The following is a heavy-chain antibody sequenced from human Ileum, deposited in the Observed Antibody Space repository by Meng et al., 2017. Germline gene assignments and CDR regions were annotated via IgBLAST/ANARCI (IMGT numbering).Heavy chain of an antibody. J-gene: IGHJ4*02. V-gene: IGHV4-61*01. D-gene: IGHD6-6*01. CDR1: GGSVSSGSYY. Sequence: VPLQESGPRLVRPSGPLALACTVSGGSVSSGSYYWSWIRQPPGKGLEWIGHIYYSGSTNYNPSLKSRVTISVDMSKNQFSLKLNSVTAADTAIYFCARSSTSPASYFFDYWGQGTLVTVSS. CDR2: IYYSGST. CDR3: ARSSTSPASYFFDY.